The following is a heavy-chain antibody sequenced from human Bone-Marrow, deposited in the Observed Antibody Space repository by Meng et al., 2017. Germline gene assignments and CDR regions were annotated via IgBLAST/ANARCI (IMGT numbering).Heavy chain of an antibody. D-gene: IGHD4-23*01. V-gene: IGHV1-2*06. Sequence: HVKLVQAGTGVEMPGASAKVSCPAYAYTFPGYSMQWVRQGPGPGLEWMGRLYPSNGGTNKEHKFQDRVTITRDTATTTAKMELNMSRPGDAAVDFCARAGGNGYDQNWFDPWGQGTLVTVSS. CDR1: AYTFPGYS. CDR2: LYPSNGGT. CDR3: ARAGGNGYDQNWFDP. J-gene: IGHJ5*01.